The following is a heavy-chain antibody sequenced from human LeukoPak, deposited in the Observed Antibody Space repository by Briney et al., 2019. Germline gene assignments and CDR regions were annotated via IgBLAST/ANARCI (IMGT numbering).Heavy chain of an antibody. Sequence: NFQGRVTITRDTSASTAYMELSSLRSEDTAVYYCARDLVYGGNSGYFDYWGQGTLVTVSS. V-gene: IGHV1-3*01. CDR3: ARDLVYGGNSGYFDY. J-gene: IGHJ4*02. D-gene: IGHD4-23*01.